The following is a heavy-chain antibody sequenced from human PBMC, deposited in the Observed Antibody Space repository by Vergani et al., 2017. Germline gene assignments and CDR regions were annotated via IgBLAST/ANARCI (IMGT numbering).Heavy chain of an antibody. Sequence: QVQLQESGPGLVKPSETLSLTCTVSGHSISSGYYWGWIRQPPGKGLEWIGSIYHSGSTYYNPSLKSRVTISVDTSKNQFSMKLSSVTAADTAVYYCARMDIVATSSDYWGQGTLVTVSS. CDR3: ARMDIVATSSDY. CDR1: GHSISSGYY. CDR2: IYHSGST. J-gene: IGHJ4*02. V-gene: IGHV4-38-2*02. D-gene: IGHD5-12*01.